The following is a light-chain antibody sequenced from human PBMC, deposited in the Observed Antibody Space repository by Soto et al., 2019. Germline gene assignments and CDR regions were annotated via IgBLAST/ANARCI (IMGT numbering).Light chain of an antibody. CDR1: QSVSSNY. V-gene: IGKV3-20*01. J-gene: IGKJ1*01. Sequence: EVVLTQSPGTLSLSPGETATLSCRASQSVSSNYLAWYQQKPGQAPRLVMYDASNRATGIPDRFSGSGSGTGFALTISILEPEDFAVYYCQQYGTSPRTFGQGTKV. CDR3: QQYGTSPRT. CDR2: DAS.